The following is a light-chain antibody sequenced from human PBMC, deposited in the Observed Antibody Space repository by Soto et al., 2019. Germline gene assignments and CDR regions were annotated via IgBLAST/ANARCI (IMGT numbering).Light chain of an antibody. CDR3: QQYYSYFRT. CDR2: AAS. V-gene: IGKV1-8*01. Sequence: AIRMTQSPSSFSASTGDRVTITCRASQGISSYLAWYQQKPGKAPKLLIYAASTLQSWVPSRFSGSGSGTDFTLTISCLQSEDFATYYCQQYYSYFRTFGQGTKVDIK. J-gene: IGKJ1*01. CDR1: QGISSY.